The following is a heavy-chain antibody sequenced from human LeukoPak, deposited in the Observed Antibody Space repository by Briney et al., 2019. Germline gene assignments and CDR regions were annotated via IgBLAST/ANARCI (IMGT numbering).Heavy chain of an antibody. V-gene: IGHV3-53*01. CDR3: ARGGYGEYYFDY. CDR2: IYSGGST. D-gene: IGHD5-12*01. J-gene: IGHJ4*02. Sequence: GGSLRLSCAASGFTVSSNYMSWVRQAPGKGLEWVSVIYSGGSTYYADSEKGRFTISRDNSKNTLYLQMNSLRAEDTAVYYCARGGYGEYYFDYWGQGTLVTVSS. CDR1: GFTVSSNY.